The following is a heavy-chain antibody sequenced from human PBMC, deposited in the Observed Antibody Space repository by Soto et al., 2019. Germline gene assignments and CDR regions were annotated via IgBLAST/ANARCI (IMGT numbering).Heavy chain of an antibody. V-gene: IGHV1-69*02. D-gene: IGHD2-21*01. CDR2: IIRVFGVT. CDR1: GGTFNRNS. Sequence: QLQLVQSGAEVKTPGSSVKVSCKTSGGTFNRNSVTWVRQAPGQGLEWMGRIIRVFGVTNYAQRFQGRLTLPADRGTNPAFMQLTSLTTDDTAVYFGARAGDYSSSSENYFCMDVWGKGTRVTVSS. CDR3: ARAGDYSSSSENYFCMDV. J-gene: IGHJ6*03.